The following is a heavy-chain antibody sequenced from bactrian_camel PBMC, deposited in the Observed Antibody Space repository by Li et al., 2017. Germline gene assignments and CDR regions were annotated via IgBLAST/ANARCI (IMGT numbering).Heavy chain of an antibody. Sequence: HVQLVESGGGLVQPGGSLRLSCAASDNTVRRRCWGWFRQAPGKEREGVAVIDGAGTTAYTQSVKDRFTISQDHAKNTMTLQMNSLKPEDTAVYYCVKPNPDARGGFDHWGQGTQVTVS. CDR3: VKPNPDARGGFDH. V-gene: IGHV3S53*01. J-gene: IGHJ4*01. D-gene: IGHD1*01. CDR2: IDGAGTT. CDR1: DNTVRRRC.